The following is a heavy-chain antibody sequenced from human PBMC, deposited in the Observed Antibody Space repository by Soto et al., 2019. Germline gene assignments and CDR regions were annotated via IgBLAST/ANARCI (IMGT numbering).Heavy chain of an antibody. V-gene: IGHV3-23*01. CDR1: GFTFSSYA. D-gene: IGHD4-17*01. CDR3: AKDRIGYGDYRYFDL. Sequence: EVQLLESGGGLVQPGGSLRLSCAASGFTFSSYAMSWVRQAPGKGLEWVSAISGSGGSTYYADSVKGRFTISRDNSKNPLYLQMNSLRAEDTAVYYCAKDRIGYGDYRYFDLWGRGTLVTVSS. J-gene: IGHJ2*01. CDR2: ISGSGGST.